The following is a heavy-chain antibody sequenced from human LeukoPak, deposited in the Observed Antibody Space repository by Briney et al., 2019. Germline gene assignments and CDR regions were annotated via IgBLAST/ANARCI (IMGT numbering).Heavy chain of an antibody. V-gene: IGHV1-69*05. CDR3: ASQDASIYSESSTSPTYSD. J-gene: IGHJ4*02. CDR1: GGTFTNYA. Sequence: ASVKVSCKASGGTFTNYAFNWVRQAPGQGLEWMGRIIPIFDSAHYAQRFQGGITITTDESSTTAYMTLSSLTSDDTAVYYCASQDASIYSESSTSPTYSDWGQGTLVTVSS. CDR2: IIPIFDSA. D-gene: IGHD3-22*01.